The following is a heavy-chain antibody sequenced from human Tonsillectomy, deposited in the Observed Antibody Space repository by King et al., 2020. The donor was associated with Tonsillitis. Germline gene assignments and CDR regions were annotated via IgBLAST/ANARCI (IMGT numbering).Heavy chain of an antibody. D-gene: IGHD3-22*01. CDR3: ARGVRYYLNGNGYYWIDH. CDR2: IKDSGST. V-gene: IGHV4-34*01. CDR1: GGSLSGYF. Sequence: VQLQQWGAGLLKPSETLSLTCGVYGGSLSGYFWTWIRQSPGKGLEWIGEIKDSGSTNYNPSLKSRVTVSVDTSKKQFSLNLTSVTAADTAVYYCARGVRYYLNGNGYYWIDHWGQGTLVTASS. J-gene: IGHJ5*02.